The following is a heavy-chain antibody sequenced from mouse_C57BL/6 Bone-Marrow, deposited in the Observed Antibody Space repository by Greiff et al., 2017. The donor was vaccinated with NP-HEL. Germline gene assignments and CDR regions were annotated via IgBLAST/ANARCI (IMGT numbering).Heavy chain of an antibody. Sequence: QVQLQQSGPGLVQPSQSLSITCTVSGFSLTSYGVHWVRQSPGKGLEWLGVIWSGGSTDYNAAFISRLSISKDNSKSQVFFKMNSLQADDTAIYYCASYDYGGAWFAYWGQGTLVTVSA. CDR1: GFSLTSYG. CDR2: IWSGGST. J-gene: IGHJ3*01. D-gene: IGHD2-4*01. CDR3: ASYDYGGAWFAY. V-gene: IGHV2-2*01.